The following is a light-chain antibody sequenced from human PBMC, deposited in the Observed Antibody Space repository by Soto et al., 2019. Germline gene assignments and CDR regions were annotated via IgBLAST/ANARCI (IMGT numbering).Light chain of an antibody. CDR1: SSDIGAYNY. Sequence: QSALTQPASVSGSPGQSITISCAGTSSDIGAYNYVSWYQQHPGRAPKLMLYEVSHRPSGVSNRFSGSKSANTASLTISGLQPEDEADYYCASYTGTSTDVLFGGGTKLTFL. CDR3: ASYTGTSTDVL. J-gene: IGLJ2*01. CDR2: EVS. V-gene: IGLV2-14*01.